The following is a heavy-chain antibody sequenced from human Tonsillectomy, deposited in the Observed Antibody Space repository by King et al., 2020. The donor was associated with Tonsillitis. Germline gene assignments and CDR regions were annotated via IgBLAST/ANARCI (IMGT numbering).Heavy chain of an antibody. CDR1: GFTFSDYY. CDR3: ARVFRYYSDSSDGAFDI. D-gene: IGHD3-22*01. V-gene: IGHV3-11*01. Sequence: VQLVESGGGLVKPGGSLRLSCAASGFTFSDYYMSWIRQAPGKGLEWVSYISSSGTTIYYADSVKGRFTISRDNTNNSQYLQMNSLRAEDTAVYYCARVFRYYSDSSDGAFDIWGQGTMVTVSS. J-gene: IGHJ3*02. CDR2: ISSSGTTI.